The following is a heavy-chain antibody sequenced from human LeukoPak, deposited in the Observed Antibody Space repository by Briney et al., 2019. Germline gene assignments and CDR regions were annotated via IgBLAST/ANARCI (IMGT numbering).Heavy chain of an antibody. CDR3: AKGFTVGATSFDY. V-gene: IGHV3-20*04. CDR2: INWNGGST. J-gene: IGHJ4*02. D-gene: IGHD1-26*01. Sequence: GGSLRLSCAASGFTFDDYGMSWVRQAPGKGLEWVSGINWNGGSTGYADSVKGRFIIARDNAKNSLYLQMNSLRAEDTALYYCAKGFTVGATSFDYWGQGTLVTVSS. CDR1: GFTFDDYG.